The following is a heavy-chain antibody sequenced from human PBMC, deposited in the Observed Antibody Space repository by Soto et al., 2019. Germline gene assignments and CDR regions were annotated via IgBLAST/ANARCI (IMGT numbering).Heavy chain of an antibody. CDR3: TRDASRDSSARGWFDP. CDR2: ISSNGTSI. V-gene: IGHV3-48*03. Sequence: GCMRVCCAASGFPLSSYELNWVRQAPGKGLEWVSSISSNGTSIYYTDAVRGRFTISRDSAKNSLHLQMNSLRAEDTAVYYCTRDASRDSSARGWFDPWGPGTLVKVSS. CDR1: GFPLSSYE. D-gene: IGHD6-13*01. J-gene: IGHJ5*02.